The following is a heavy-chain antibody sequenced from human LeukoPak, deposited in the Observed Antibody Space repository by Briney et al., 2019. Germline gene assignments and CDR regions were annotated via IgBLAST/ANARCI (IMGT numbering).Heavy chain of an antibody. D-gene: IGHD2-15*01. J-gene: IGHJ4*02. CDR1: GLSFNNAW. CDR2: IQSKSDGSTK. V-gene: IGHV3-15*01. Sequence: PGGSLRLACAASGLSFNNAWGRWVRQTPGKGLEWDGRIQSKSDGSTKDYAATVDDRCTISRDSSKNTLYLQMNSLRTEDTAVYYCTTWSAAYRARWGQGTLVTVSS. CDR3: TTWSAAYRAR.